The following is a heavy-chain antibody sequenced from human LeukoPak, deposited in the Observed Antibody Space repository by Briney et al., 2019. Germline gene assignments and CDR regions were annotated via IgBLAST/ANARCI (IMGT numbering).Heavy chain of an antibody. Sequence: GGSLRLSCAASGFTLSNAWMSWVRQAPGKGLEWVSYISSSGSTIYYADSVKGRFTISRDNAKNSLYLQMNSLRAEDTAVYYCAELGITMIGGVWGKGTTVTISS. CDR3: AELGITMIGGV. CDR2: ISSSGSTI. V-gene: IGHV3-11*04. CDR1: GFTLSNAW. D-gene: IGHD3-10*02. J-gene: IGHJ6*04.